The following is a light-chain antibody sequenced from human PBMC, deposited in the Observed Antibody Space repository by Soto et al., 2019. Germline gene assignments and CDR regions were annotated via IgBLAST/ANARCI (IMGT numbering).Light chain of an antibody. CDR2: VAS. CDR1: QGILNY. Sequence: DIQMTQSPSSLSASVGDRVTITCRASQGILNYLAWYQQKPGKVPKLLMYVASTLQSGVPSRFSGSASGTDFPLTISSLQPEDVATYYCQKYNSDPLTFGGGTKVEIK. J-gene: IGKJ4*01. CDR3: QKYNSDPLT. V-gene: IGKV1-27*01.